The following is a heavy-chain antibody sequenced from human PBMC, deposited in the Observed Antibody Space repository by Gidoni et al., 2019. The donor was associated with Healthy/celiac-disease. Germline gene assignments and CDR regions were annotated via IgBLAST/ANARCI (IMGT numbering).Heavy chain of an antibody. CDR3: ARRRYYDGEGATNWFDP. V-gene: IGHV5-51*01. D-gene: IGHD3-22*01. CDR2: IYPGDSDT. J-gene: IGHJ5*02. CDR1: GYSFTSYW. Sequence: EVQLVQSGAEVKKPGESLKISCQGSGYSFTSYWIGWVRQMPGKGLEWMGIIYPGDSDTRYSPSFQGQVTISADKSISTAYLQWSSLKASDTAMYYCARRRYYDGEGATNWFDPWGQGTLVTVSS.